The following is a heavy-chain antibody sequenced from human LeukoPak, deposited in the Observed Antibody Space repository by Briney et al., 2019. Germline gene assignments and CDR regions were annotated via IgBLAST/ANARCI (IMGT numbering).Heavy chain of an antibody. CDR3: ARQAGGYSNGWYQFHFDY. CDR2: INTYNGNT. Sequence: GASVKVSCKASSYIFTTYGISWVRQAPGQGLEWMGWINTYNGNTNYAQKLQGRVTMTTDTSTSTAYMDLRSLRSDDTAVYYCARQAGGYSNGWYQFHFDYWGQGTLVTVSS. J-gene: IGHJ4*02. D-gene: IGHD6-19*01. V-gene: IGHV1-18*04. CDR1: SYIFTTYG.